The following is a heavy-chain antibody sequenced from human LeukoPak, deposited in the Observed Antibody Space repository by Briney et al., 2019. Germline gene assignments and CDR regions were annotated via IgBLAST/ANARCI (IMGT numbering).Heavy chain of an antibody. Sequence: GASLRLSCATSGFTFSGYDVSWVRQAPGKGLEWVSDISGSSGTAYYADSVKGRFTISRDNSKNTLYLQMNSLRAEDTAVYYCAKDRGYGGNSALDYWGQGTLVIVSS. CDR2: ISGSSGTA. J-gene: IGHJ4*02. D-gene: IGHD4-23*01. CDR1: GFTFSGYD. V-gene: IGHV3-23*01. CDR3: AKDRGYGGNSALDY.